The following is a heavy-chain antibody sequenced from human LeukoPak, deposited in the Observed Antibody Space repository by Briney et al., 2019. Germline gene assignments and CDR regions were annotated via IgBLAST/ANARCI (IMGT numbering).Heavy chain of an antibody. CDR1: GFTFSDYF. Sequence: PGGSLRLSCAASGFTFSDYFMSWIRQAPGKGLEWVGRIRSKANSYATSSAASVKGRFTISRDDSKSTAYLQMNSLKTEDTAVYYCTRDYGVLFDYWGQGTLVTVSS. V-gene: IGHV3-73*01. CDR2: IRSKANSYAT. J-gene: IGHJ4*02. D-gene: IGHD4-17*01. CDR3: TRDYGVLFDY.